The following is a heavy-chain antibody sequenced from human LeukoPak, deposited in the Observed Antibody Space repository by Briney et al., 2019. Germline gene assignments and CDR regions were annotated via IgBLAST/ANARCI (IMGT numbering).Heavy chain of an antibody. J-gene: IGHJ6*02. CDR2: ISVSNGNK. V-gene: IGHV1-18*01. CDR3: ARIGGKAVTGTGWLDYYGMDV. CDR1: GYTFTTYG. D-gene: IGHD6-19*01. Sequence: ASVKVSCNTSGYTFTTYGISWVRQAPGQGLELMGWISVSNGNKNYAQKFQGRVTMTTDTYTSTASMELRSLRSDDTAVYYCARIGGKAVTGTGWLDYYGMDVWGQGTTVTVSS.